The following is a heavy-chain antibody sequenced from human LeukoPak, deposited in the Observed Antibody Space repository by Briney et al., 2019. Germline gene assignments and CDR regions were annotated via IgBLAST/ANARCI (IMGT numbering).Heavy chain of an antibody. Sequence: HSGGSLRLSCATSGFTFSSYALNWVRQAPGKGLEWVAGISASSGNTFYADSVKGRFTISRDSSKSTLFLQMNSLRAEDTAVYYCAKVSCGGNCFYAFDVWGRGTMVAVSS. V-gene: IGHV3-23*01. CDR1: GFTFSSYA. CDR3: AKVSCGGNCFYAFDV. CDR2: ISASSGNT. D-gene: IGHD2-21*02. J-gene: IGHJ3*01.